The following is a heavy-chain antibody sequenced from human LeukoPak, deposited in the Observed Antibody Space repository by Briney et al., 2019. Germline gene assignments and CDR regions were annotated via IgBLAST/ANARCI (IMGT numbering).Heavy chain of an antibody. CDR2: VSASGSS. CDR1: GGSISRPY. V-gene: IGHV4-4*07. Sequence: SETLSLTCSVSGGSISRPYWSWIRQPAGKGLEWIGRVSASGSSSYNPSLKSRVTMSLDTSKNQFSLKLSSVTAADTAVYYCVRASDSSGYYWYFDLWGRGTLVTVSS. J-gene: IGHJ2*01. CDR3: VRASDSSGYYWYFDL. D-gene: IGHD3-22*01.